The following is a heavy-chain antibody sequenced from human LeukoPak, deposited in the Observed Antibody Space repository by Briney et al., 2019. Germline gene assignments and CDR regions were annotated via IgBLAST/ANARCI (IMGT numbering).Heavy chain of an antibody. CDR2: INHSGST. D-gene: IGHD6-13*01. V-gene: IGHV4-34*01. Sequence: SSETLSLTCAVYGGSFSGYYWSWIRQPPGKGLEWIGEINHSGSTNYNPSLKSRVTISVDTSKNQFSLKLSSVTAADTAVYYCARHIPAAWYHHYYYYMDVWGKGTTVTVSS. J-gene: IGHJ6*03. CDR3: ARHIPAAWYHHYYYYMDV. CDR1: GGSFSGYY.